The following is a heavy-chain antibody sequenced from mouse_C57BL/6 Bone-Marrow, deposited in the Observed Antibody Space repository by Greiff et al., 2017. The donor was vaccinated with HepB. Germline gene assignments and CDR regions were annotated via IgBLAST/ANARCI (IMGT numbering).Heavy chain of an antibody. CDR2: SRNKANDYTT. D-gene: IGHD2-4*01. V-gene: IGHV7-1*01. Sequence: EVKVVDSGGGLVQSGRSLRLSCATSGFTFSDFYMEWVRQAPGKGLEWIAASRNKANDYTTEYSASVKGRFIVSRDTSQSILYLQMNALRAEDTAIYYCARGYDYDGYWYFDVWGTGTTVTVSS. CDR3: ARGYDYDGYWYFDV. J-gene: IGHJ1*03. CDR1: GFTFSDFY.